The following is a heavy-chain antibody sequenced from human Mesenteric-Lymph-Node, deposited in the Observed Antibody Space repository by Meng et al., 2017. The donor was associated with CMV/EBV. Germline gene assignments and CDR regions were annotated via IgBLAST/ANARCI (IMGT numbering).Heavy chain of an antibody. J-gene: IGHJ4*02. CDR3: AHSSGIAAAGPFYFDY. CDR2: IYWDDDK. CDR1: GFSLSTSGVG. Sequence: QITLKESGPTLVKPTHTLTLTCTFFGFSLSTSGVGVGWLRQPPGKALEWLALIYWDDDKRYSPSLKSRLTITKDTSKNQVVLTMTNMDPVDTATYYCAHSSGIAAAGPFYFDYWGQGTLVTVSS. V-gene: IGHV2-5*02. D-gene: IGHD6-13*01.